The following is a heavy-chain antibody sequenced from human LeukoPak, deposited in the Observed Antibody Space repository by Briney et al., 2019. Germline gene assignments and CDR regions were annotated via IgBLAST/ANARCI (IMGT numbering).Heavy chain of an antibody. Sequence: KSSETLSLTCTVSGGSISSSSYYWGWIRQPPGKGLEWIGSIYYSGSTYYNPSLKSRVTTPVDTSKNQFSLKLSSVTAADTAVYYCARETSTGRGFDYWGQGTLVTVSS. D-gene: IGHD1-14*01. J-gene: IGHJ4*02. CDR1: GGSISSSSYY. V-gene: IGHV4-39*07. CDR2: IYYSGST. CDR3: ARETSTGRGFDY.